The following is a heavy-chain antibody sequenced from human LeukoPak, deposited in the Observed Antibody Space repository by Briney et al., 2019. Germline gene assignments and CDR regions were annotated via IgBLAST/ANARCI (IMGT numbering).Heavy chain of an antibody. CDR3: ARLKCISTTCPSRYVMDV. CDR2: IYYSGST. V-gene: IGHV4-59*01. CDR1: GGSISSYY. Sequence: PSETRSLTCSVSGGSISSYYLSWIRQPPGKGLEYIGYIYYSGSTNYNPSLKSRVTIAVDSSKDQFSLNLTSVTAADTAVYYCARLKCISTTCPSRYVMDVWGQGTTVTVSS. J-gene: IGHJ6*02. D-gene: IGHD2-2*01.